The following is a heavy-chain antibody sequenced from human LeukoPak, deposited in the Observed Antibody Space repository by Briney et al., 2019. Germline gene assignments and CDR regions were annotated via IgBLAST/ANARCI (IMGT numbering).Heavy chain of an antibody. CDR3: ARESMVRGVSRSFDY. D-gene: IGHD3-10*01. V-gene: IGHV1-2*02. J-gene: IGHJ4*02. CDR1: GYTFTGYY. Sequence: ASVKVSCKASGYTFTGYYMHWVRQAPGQGLEWMGWTNPNSGGTNYAQKFQGRVTMTRDTSISTAYMELSRLRSDDTAVYYCARESMVRGVSRSFDYWGQGTLVTVSS. CDR2: TNPNSGGT.